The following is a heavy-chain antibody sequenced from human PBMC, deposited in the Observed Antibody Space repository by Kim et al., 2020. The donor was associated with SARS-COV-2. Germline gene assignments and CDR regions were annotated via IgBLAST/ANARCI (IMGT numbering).Heavy chain of an antibody. Sequence: SETLSLTCAVYGGSFSGYYWSWIRQPPGKGLEWIGEINHSGSTNYNPSLKSRVTISVDTSKNQFSLKLSSVTAADTAVYYCARAYDILTGYRVSRWFDPWGQGTLVTVSS. CDR2: INHSGST. J-gene: IGHJ5*02. V-gene: IGHV4-34*01. CDR1: GGSFSGYY. CDR3: ARAYDILTGYRVSRWFDP. D-gene: IGHD3-9*01.